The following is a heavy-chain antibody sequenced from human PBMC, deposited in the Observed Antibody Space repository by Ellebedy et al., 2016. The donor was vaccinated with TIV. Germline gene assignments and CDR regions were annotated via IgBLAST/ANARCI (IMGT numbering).Heavy chain of an antibody. CDR3: TRSRGYSYGYADY. V-gene: IGHV3-49*03. J-gene: IGHJ4*02. D-gene: IGHD5-18*01. CDR1: GFTFGDYA. CDR2: IRSKAYGGTT. Sequence: GESLKISCTASGFTFGDYAMSWFRQAPGKGLEWVGFIRSKAYGGTTEYAASVKGRFTISTDDSKSIAYLQMNSLKTEDTAVYYCTRSRGYSYGYADYWGQGTLVTVSS.